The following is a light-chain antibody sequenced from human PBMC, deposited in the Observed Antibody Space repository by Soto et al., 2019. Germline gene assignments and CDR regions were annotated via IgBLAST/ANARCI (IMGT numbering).Light chain of an antibody. CDR3: QQYSNWPT. CDR2: GAS. V-gene: IGKV3-15*01. J-gene: IGKJ5*01. Sequence: TQSPATLSLSAGERANLSCRASQSVSRNLAWYQQRPGQAPRLLISGASTRATGTAARFSGSGSGTEFTLTISSLQSEDSALYYCQQYSNWPTFGQGTRLEIK. CDR1: QSVSRN.